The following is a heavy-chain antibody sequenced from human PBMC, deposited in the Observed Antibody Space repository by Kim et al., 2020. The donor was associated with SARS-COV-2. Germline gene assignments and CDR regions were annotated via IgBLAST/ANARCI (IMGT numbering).Heavy chain of an antibody. CDR1: GFSFSDSA. Sequence: GGSLRLSCAASGFSFSDSAMHWVRQASGKGLEWVGRIRSKANSYATTYAASVKGRFTISRDDSKNAVYLQMNSLKTEDTAVYYCTRVPGTTVAFWDAYDIWGQGTMVTVSS. D-gene: IGHD1-1*01. CDR3: TRVPGTTVAFWDAYDI. CDR2: IRSKANSYAT. J-gene: IGHJ3*02. V-gene: IGHV3-73*01.